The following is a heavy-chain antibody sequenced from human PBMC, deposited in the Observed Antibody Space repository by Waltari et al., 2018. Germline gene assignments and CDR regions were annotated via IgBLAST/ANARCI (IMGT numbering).Heavy chain of an antibody. CDR2: IIPLCGQA. V-gene: IGHV1-69*01. Sequence: QVQLVQSGAEVKKPGSSVKVSCKASGGTFSSYAISWVRQAPGQGLEWMGGIIPLCGQANDAQKFQGGVTITADESTGTAYMELSSLRSEDTAVYYCARGHYDILTGQQRRFDYWGQGTLVTVSS. CDR3: ARGHYDILTGQQRRFDY. J-gene: IGHJ4*02. CDR1: GGTFSSYA. D-gene: IGHD3-9*01.